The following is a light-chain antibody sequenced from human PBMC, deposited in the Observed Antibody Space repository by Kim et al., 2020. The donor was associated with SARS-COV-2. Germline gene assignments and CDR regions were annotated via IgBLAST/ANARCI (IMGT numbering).Light chain of an antibody. CDR2: DVS. CDR1: SSDVGGYNY. Sequence: GQSVTISCTGTSSDVGGYNYVSWYQQHPGKAPILMIYDVSNRPSGVYNRFSGSKSGNTASLTISGLQAEDEADYYCSSYTSSSTYVFGTGTKVTVL. J-gene: IGLJ1*01. CDR3: SSYTSSSTYV. V-gene: IGLV2-14*03.